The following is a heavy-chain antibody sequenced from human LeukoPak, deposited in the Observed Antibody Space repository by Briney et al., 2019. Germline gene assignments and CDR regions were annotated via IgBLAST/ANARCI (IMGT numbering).Heavy chain of an antibody. CDR3: ARGGASSRYFDY. V-gene: IGHV4-59*11. J-gene: IGHJ4*02. Sequence: PSETLSLTCNVSGDSISSHYWNWIRQPPGKGLEWIGYVSHSGSTNYNPSLNGRVTISLDTSKNQFSLRLNSVTAADTAVYYCARGGASSRYFDYWGQGTLVTVSP. D-gene: IGHD1-26*01. CDR1: GDSISSHY. CDR2: VSHSGST.